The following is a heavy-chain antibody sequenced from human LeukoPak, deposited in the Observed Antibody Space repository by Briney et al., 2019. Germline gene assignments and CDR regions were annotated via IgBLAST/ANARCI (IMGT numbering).Heavy chain of an antibody. D-gene: IGHD3-10*01. J-gene: IGHJ4*02. V-gene: IGHV4-39*07. CDR3: ARVGPRFATLSY. Sequence: PSETLSLPCTVSGGSISSSSYYWSWIRQPPGKGLEWIGEINHSGSTNYNPSLKSRVTISVDTSKNQFSLKLSSVTAADTAVYYCARVGPRFATLSYWGQGTLVTVSS. CDR2: INHSGST. CDR1: GGSISSSSYY.